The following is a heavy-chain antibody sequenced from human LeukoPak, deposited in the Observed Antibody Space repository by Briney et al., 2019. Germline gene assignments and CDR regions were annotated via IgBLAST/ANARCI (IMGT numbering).Heavy chain of an antibody. CDR2: MNPNSGNT. D-gene: IGHD5-12*01. Sequence: ASVKVSCKASGYTSTSYDINWVRQATGQGLEWMGWMNPNSGNTGYAQKFQGRVTMTRNTSISTAYMELSSLRSEDTAVYYCARGRLRLRTTGRYYFDYWGQGTLVTVSS. CDR3: ARGRLRLRTTGRYYFDY. J-gene: IGHJ4*02. CDR1: GYTSTSYD. V-gene: IGHV1-8*01.